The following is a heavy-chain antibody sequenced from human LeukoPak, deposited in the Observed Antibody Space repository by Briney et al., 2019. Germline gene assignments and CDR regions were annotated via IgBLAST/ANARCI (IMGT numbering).Heavy chain of an antibody. CDR1: GYTFTGYY. V-gene: IGHV1-2*02. CDR3: ARDHGDYPYDC. CDR2: INPNSGGT. D-gene: IGHD4-17*01. Sequence: RRASVKISCKASGYTFTGYYMHWVRQAPGQGLEWMGWINPNSGGTNYAQKFQGRVTMTRDTSISTAYMELSRLRSDDTAVYYCARDHGDYPYDCWGQGTLVTVSS. J-gene: IGHJ4*02.